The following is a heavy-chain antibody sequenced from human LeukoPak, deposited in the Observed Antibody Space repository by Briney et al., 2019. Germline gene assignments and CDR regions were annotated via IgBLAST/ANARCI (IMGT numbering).Heavy chain of an antibody. D-gene: IGHD3-3*01. CDR3: TRGAGGLRFLEWLWFDY. J-gene: IGHJ4*02. CDR1: GFTFGDYA. Sequence: GGSLRLSCTASGFTFGDYAMSWVRQAPGKGLEWVGFIRSKAYGGTTEYAASVKGRFTISRDDSKSIAYLQMNSLKTEDTAVYYCTRGAGGLRFLEWLWFDYWGQGTLVTVSS. CDR2: IRSKAYGGTT. V-gene: IGHV3-49*04.